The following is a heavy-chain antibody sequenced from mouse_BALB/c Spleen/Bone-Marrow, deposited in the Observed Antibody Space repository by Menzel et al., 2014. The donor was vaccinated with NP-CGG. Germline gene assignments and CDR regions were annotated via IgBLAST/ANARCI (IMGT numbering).Heavy chain of an antibody. V-gene: IGHV14-3*02. CDR1: GFNIKDTY. J-gene: IGHJ3*01. Sequence: VQLQQSGAELVKPGASVKLSCTASGFNIKDTYMHWVKQRPEQGLEWIGRIDPANGNTKYDPKFQGKATITADTSSNTGYLQLSSLTSEDTAVYYCATYYRYDRRFAYWGQGTLVTVSA. CDR3: ATYYRYDRRFAY. D-gene: IGHD2-14*01. CDR2: IDPANGNT.